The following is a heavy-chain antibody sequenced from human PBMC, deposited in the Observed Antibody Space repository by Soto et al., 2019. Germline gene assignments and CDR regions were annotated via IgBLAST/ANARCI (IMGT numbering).Heavy chain of an antibody. J-gene: IGHJ6*01. V-gene: IGHV1-2*02. CDR3: ASGDVPVAADYCMDV. CDR1: GYFFSGYH. CDR2: MNSNSGST. Sequence: QVQLVQSGAEVKKPGASVKVSCKASGYFFSGYHLHWVRQAPGHGLEWMGWMNSNSGSTKFAQKFQGRVTMTRYTSISTAYMELGRLRYDDTAVYYCASGDVPVAADYCMDVWRQGPTVTVS. D-gene: IGHD6-19*01.